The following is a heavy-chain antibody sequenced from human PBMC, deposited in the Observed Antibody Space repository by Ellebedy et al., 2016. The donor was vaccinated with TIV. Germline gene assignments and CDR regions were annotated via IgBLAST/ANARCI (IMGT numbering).Heavy chain of an antibody. CDR1: GFTLTTSW. CDR3: ARGEGVVVPAAILPKRSRHYYYMDV. V-gene: IGHV3-7*04. Sequence: GGSLRLSCAASGFTLTTSWMNWVRQAPGKGLEWVANIKQDGSEKYYVDSVEGRFTISRENAKNSLSLQMKSLRAEDTAVYYCARGEGVVVPAAILPKRSRHYYYMDVWGKGTTVTVSS. CDR2: IKQDGSEK. D-gene: IGHD2-2*01. J-gene: IGHJ6*03.